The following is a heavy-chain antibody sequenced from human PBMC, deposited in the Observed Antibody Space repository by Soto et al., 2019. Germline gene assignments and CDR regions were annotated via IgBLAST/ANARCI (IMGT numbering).Heavy chain of an antibody. D-gene: IGHD6-6*01. V-gene: IGHV4-34*01. J-gene: IGHJ3*02. Sequence: SETLSLTCAVYGGSFSGYYWSWIRQPPGKGLEWIGEINHSGTTNYNPSFKSRVTISVDTSKNQFSLKLSSVTAADTAVYYFASPEYSSASGAFDIWGQGTMVTVSS. CDR1: GGSFSGYY. CDR3: ASPEYSSASGAFDI. CDR2: INHSGTT.